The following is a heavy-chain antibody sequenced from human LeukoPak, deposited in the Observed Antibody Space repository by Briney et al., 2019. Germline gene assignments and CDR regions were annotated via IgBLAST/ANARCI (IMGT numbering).Heavy chain of an antibody. D-gene: IGHD6-19*01. CDR2: ISWNSDFI. Sequence: GGSLRLSCAASGFNFDDYTMHWVRQPPGKGLEWVSGISWNSDFIVYGDSVKGRFTISRDNAKNSLYLQMNSLRAEDTAVYYCAKDQRSIAVAGYFDYWGQGTLITVSS. J-gene: IGHJ4*02. CDR1: GFNFDDYT. V-gene: IGHV3-9*01. CDR3: AKDQRSIAVAGYFDY.